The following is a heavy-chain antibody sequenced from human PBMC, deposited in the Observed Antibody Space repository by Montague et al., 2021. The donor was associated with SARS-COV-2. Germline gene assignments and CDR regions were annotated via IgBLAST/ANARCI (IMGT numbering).Heavy chain of an antibody. V-gene: IGHV4-34*01. J-gene: IGHJ4*02. CDR1: GGSFSDYY. CDR3: ARGRQHFNMIVVVMTGGEYYFDY. Sequence: SETLSLTCAVYGGSFSDYYWSWIRQPPGKGLEWIGEINHRGTSNYNPSLKSRVSISVDTSKNQFSLYLGSVTAADTAVYYCARGRQHFNMIVVVMTGGEYYFDYWAPGTLVTVSS. D-gene: IGHD3-22*01. CDR2: INHRGTS.